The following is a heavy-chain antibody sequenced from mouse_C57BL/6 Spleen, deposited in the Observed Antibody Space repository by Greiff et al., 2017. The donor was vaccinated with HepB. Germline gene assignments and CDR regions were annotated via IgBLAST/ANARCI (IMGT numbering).Heavy chain of an antibody. CDR3: ARPYYSNYGDAMDY. Sequence: EVQLQQSVAELVRPGASVKLSCTASGFNIKNTYMHWVKQRPEQGLEWIGRIDPANGNTKYAPKFQGKATITADKSSNTAYLQLSSLTSEDNAIYYCARPYYSNYGDAMDYWGQGTSVTVAS. D-gene: IGHD2-5*01. J-gene: IGHJ4*01. V-gene: IGHV14-3*01. CDR1: GFNIKNTY. CDR2: IDPANGNT.